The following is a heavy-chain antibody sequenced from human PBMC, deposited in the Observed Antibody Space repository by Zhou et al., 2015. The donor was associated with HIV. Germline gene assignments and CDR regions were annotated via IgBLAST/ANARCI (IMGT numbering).Heavy chain of an antibody. V-gene: IGHV1-69*06. D-gene: IGHD4-17*01. Sequence: QVQLVQSGAEVKKPGSSVKVSCKASGGTFSSYAISWVRQAPGQGLEWMGGIIPIFGTANYAQKFQGRVTITADKSTSTAYMELSSLRSEDTAVYYCARDRLTTVTTESSLGGMDVWGQGTTVTVSS. CDR3: ARDRLTTVTTESSLGGMDV. CDR1: GGTFSSYA. CDR2: IIPIFGTA. J-gene: IGHJ6*02.